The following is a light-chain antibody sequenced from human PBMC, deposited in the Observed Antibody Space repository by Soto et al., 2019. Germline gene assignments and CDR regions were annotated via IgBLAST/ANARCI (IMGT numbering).Light chain of an antibody. CDR1: SSDVGGYNY. V-gene: IGLV2-11*01. CDR3: NSYEGSYTYV. J-gene: IGLJ1*01. CDR2: DVS. Sequence: QSALTQPRSVSGSPGQSVTISCTGTSSDVGGYNYVSWYQQHPGKAPKLMIYDVSKRPSGVPDRFSGSKSGNTASLTISGLQAADEADYYCNSYEGSYTYVFGTGTKLTVL.